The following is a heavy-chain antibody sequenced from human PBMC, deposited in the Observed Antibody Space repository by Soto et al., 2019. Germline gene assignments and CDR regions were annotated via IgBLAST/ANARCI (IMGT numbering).Heavy chain of an antibody. J-gene: IGHJ4*02. CDR1: GGSISSSSYY. V-gene: IGHV4-39*01. D-gene: IGHD5-18*01. Sequence: QLQLQESGPGLVKPSETLSLTCTVSGGSISSSSYYWGWIRQPPGKGLEWIGIIYYTGSTYYNPSLKSRVTISVNTSKNQFSLNLNSVTAADTAVYYCAKRGYSFAYLPFVDWGQGTLVTVSS. CDR2: IYYTGST. CDR3: AKRGYSFAYLPFVD.